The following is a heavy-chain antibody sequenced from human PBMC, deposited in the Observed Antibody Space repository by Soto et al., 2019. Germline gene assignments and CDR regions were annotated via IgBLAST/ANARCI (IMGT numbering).Heavy chain of an antibody. CDR3: ARLVMPSSGSYYDFWSGYPYYYGMDV. CDR2: IYPGDSDT. J-gene: IGHJ6*02. V-gene: IGHV5-51*01. CDR1: GYSFTSDW. D-gene: IGHD3-3*01. Sequence: GESLKISCNGSGYSFTSDWIGWVRQMPWKGLEWMGIIYPGDSDTRYSPSFQGQVTISADKSIGTAYLQWSSLKASDTAMYYCARLVMPSSGSYYDFWSGYPYYYGMDVWGQGTTVTVSS.